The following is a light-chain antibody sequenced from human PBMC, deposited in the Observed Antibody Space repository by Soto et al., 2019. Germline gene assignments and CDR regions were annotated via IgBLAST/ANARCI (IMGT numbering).Light chain of an antibody. CDR3: SSYTSSSTLYV. CDR1: SSDVGGYNY. CDR2: EVS. V-gene: IGLV2-14*01. Sequence: QSVRSHPASVSWSPGQSITISCTGTSSDVGGYNYVSWYQQHPGKAPKLMIYEVSNRPSGVSNRFSGSKSGNTASLTISGLQAEDEADYYCSSYTSSSTLYVFGTGTKVTVL. J-gene: IGLJ1*01.